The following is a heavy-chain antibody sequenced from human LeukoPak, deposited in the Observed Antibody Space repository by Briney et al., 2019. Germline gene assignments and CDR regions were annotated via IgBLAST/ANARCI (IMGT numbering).Heavy chain of an antibody. CDR1: GGSISSSSYY. D-gene: IGHD6-13*01. J-gene: IGHJ4*02. V-gene: IGHV4-39*01. CDR3: ARRGLAGPPDY. Sequence: SETLSLTCTVSGGSISSSSYYWGWIRQPPGKGLEWIGSIYYGGGTYYSPSLKSRVTISVDTSKNQFSLKLSSVTAADTAVYYCARRGLAGPPDYWGQGTLVTVSS. CDR2: IYYGGGT.